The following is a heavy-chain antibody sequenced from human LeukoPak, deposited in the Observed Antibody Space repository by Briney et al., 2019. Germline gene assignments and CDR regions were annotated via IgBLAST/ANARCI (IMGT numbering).Heavy chain of an antibody. CDR1: GYTFTDYY. CDR3: ATDPNDYSDYVQL. CDR2: VDPEDGET. D-gene: IGHD4-11*01. J-gene: IGHJ4*02. V-gene: IGHV1-69-2*01. Sequence: GASVKISCKASGYTFTDYYMHWVQQAPGRGLEWMGRVDPEDGETIYAEKFQGRVTIIADTSTDTAYMELGSLRSEDTAMYYCATDPNDYSDYVQLWGQGTLVTVSS.